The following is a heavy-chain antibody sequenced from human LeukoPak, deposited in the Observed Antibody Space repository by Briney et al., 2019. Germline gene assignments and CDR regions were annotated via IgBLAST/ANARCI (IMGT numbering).Heavy chain of an antibody. J-gene: IGHJ4*02. Sequence: GGSLRLSCAASGFTFSSYAMSWVRQAPGKGLEWVSGISDSGGTTYYADSVRGRFTISRDNSKDTLNLQTTSLRAEDTAVYSCAKAPSGYISSWFYFDFWGQGTRVTVSS. CDR2: ISDSGGTT. CDR3: AKAPSGYISSWFYFDF. CDR1: GFTFSSYA. D-gene: IGHD6-13*01. V-gene: IGHV3-23*01.